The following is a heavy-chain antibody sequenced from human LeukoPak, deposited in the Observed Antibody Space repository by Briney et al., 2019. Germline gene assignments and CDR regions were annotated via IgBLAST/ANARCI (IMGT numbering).Heavy chain of an antibody. D-gene: IGHD3-22*01. Sequence: ASVKVSCKASGDTFTRYGFNWMRQAPGQGLEWMGWISAYNGNTNYAQKLQGRVTMTTDTSTSTAYMELRSLKSDDTAVYYCASLKNYYDSSGYLVTDAFDIWGQGTMVTVSS. J-gene: IGHJ3*02. CDR3: ASLKNYYDSSGYLVTDAFDI. CDR1: GDTFTRYG. V-gene: IGHV1-18*01. CDR2: ISAYNGNT.